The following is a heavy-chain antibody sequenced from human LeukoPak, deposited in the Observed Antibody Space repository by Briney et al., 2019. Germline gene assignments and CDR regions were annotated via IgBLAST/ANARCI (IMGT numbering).Heavy chain of an antibody. D-gene: IGHD1-26*01. CDR3: ARAPGGTNFFYYGLDV. J-gene: IGHJ6*02. Sequence: GGSLRLSCAASGFTLSGYAMHWVRQAPGKGLERLAVLADDESTKYYADSVKGRFTIPSDNSKNTVDLQMNSLRPDDTAMYYCARAPGGTNFFYYGLDVWGQGTTVTVSS. CDR2: LADDESTK. CDR1: GFTLSGYA. V-gene: IGHV3-30-3*01.